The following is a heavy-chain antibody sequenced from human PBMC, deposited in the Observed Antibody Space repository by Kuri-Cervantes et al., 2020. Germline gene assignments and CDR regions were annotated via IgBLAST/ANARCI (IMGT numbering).Heavy chain of an antibody. Sequence: LRLSCTVSGGSISSGSYYWSWIRQPPGKGLEWIGYIYHSGSTYYNPSLKSRVTISVDRSKNQFSLKLSSVTAADTAVYYCARGPWFGDKVSQHYYYGMDVWGQGTTVTVSS. CDR3: ARGPWFGDKVSQHYYYGMDV. CDR2: IYHSGST. CDR1: GGSISSGSYY. V-gene: IGHV4-30-2*01. J-gene: IGHJ6*02. D-gene: IGHD3-10*01.